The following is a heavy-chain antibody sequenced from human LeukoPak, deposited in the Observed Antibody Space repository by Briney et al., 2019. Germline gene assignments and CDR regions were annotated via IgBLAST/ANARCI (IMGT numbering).Heavy chain of an antibody. Sequence: GGSLRLSCAASGFTFSSYAMSWVRQAPGKGLEWVSAISGSGGSTYYADSVKGRFTISRDNSKNTLYLQMNSLRAEDTAVYYCAKDLKSSRSPRRAYGMDVWGQGTTVTVSS. CDR1: GFTFSSYA. CDR2: ISGSGGST. J-gene: IGHJ6*02. D-gene: IGHD1-1*01. CDR3: AKDLKSSRSPRRAYGMDV. V-gene: IGHV3-23*01.